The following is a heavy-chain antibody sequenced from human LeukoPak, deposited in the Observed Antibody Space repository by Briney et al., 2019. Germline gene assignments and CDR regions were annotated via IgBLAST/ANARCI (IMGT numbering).Heavy chain of an antibody. CDR3: ARESSGQQLVHWFDP. V-gene: IGHV4-61*02. Sequence: SETLSLTCTVSGGSISSGSYYWSWIRQPAGKGLEWIGRIYTSGSTNYNPSLKSRVTISVDTSKNQFSLKLSSVTAADTAVYYCARESSGQQLVHWFDPWGQGTLVTVSS. D-gene: IGHD6-13*01. CDR1: GGSISSGSYY. J-gene: IGHJ5*02. CDR2: IYTSGST.